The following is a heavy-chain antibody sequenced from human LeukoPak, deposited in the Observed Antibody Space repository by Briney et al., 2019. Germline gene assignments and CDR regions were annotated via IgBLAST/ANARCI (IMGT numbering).Heavy chain of an antibody. CDR1: GFTFNNAW. Sequence: GGSLRLSCVGSGFTFNNAWMNWVRQAPGKGLEWVSAISGSGDSTYYGDSVKGRFTISRDNSKNTLYLQMNSLRAEDTAVYYCAKTRPLDSSSWSHGDYWGQGTLVTVSS. V-gene: IGHV3-23*01. CDR3: AKTRPLDSSSWSHGDY. D-gene: IGHD6-13*01. CDR2: ISGSGDST. J-gene: IGHJ4*02.